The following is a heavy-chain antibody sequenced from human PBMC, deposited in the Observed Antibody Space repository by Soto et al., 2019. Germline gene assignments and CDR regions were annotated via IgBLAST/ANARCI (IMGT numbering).Heavy chain of an antibody. CDR2: IYTSGST. CDR1: GGSISSYY. D-gene: IGHD2-2*02. Sequence: AETLSLTCTVSGGSISSYYWSWIRQPAGKGLEWVGRIYTSGSTNYNPSLKSRVTMSVDTPNNQFSLKLSSVTAADTAVYYCARDCSSTRCYIAYYGMDVWGQGTTVTVSS. CDR3: ARDCSSTRCYIAYYGMDV. V-gene: IGHV4-4*07. J-gene: IGHJ6*02.